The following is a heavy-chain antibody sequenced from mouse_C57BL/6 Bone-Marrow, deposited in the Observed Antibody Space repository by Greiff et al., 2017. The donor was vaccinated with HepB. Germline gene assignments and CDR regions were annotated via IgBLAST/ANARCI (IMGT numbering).Heavy chain of an antibody. Sequence: QVQLQQSGAELVKPGASVKLSCKASGYTFTSYWMHWVKQRPGQGLEWIGMIHPNSGSTNYNEKFKSKATLTVDKSSSTAYMQLSSLTSEDSAVYYCARRGVVKWYFDVWGTGTTVTVSS. D-gene: IGHD1-1*01. J-gene: IGHJ1*03. CDR3: ARRGVVKWYFDV. CDR2: IHPNSGST. CDR1: GYTFTSYW. V-gene: IGHV1-64*01.